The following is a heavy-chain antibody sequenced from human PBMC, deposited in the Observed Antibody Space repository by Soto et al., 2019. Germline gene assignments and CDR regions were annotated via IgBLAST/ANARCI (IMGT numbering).Heavy chain of an antibody. CDR1: GYTFTSYD. J-gene: IGHJ6*02. Sequence: QVQLVQSGAEVKKPGASVKVSCKASGYTFTSYDINWVRQATGQGLEWMGWMNPNSGNTGYAQKVQGRATMTRNTSRSTAYTELSSLRSEDTAVYYCARGLGYCSRTSCYSPYYYGMAVWGQGTTVTVSS. CDR3: ARGLGYCSRTSCYSPYYYGMAV. D-gene: IGHD2-2*02. CDR2: MNPNSGNT. V-gene: IGHV1-8*01.